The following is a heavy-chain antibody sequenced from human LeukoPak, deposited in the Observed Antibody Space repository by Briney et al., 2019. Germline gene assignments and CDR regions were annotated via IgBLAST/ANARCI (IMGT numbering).Heavy chain of an antibody. J-gene: IGHJ4*02. CDR1: GGSISNYY. V-gene: IGHV4-59*01. CDR2: IYHNGES. CDR3: ARDRGVMGFDS. D-gene: IGHD3-10*01. Sequence: SETLSLTCTVSGGSISNYYWSWIRPSPGKGLEWIGYIYHNGESNYNPSLKSRVTISVDTSKNQFALRLTSVSAADTAVYYCARDRGVMGFDSWGQGTLVTVSS.